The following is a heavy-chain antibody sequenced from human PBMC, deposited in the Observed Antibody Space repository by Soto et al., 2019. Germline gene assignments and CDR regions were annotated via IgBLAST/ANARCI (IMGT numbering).Heavy chain of an antibody. Sequence: QVQLVESGGGVVQPGRSLRLSCAVSGFTDSTYGMHWVLQAPGKGLEWVAVISRDGGTKYYADSVKGRFTISRDNSRNTLFLEMNSLRGDDVAVYYCTGEVASGYWGQGTLVTVSS. J-gene: IGHJ4*02. D-gene: IGHD2-8*02. CDR2: ISRDGGTK. CDR3: TGEVASGY. V-gene: IGHV3-30*03. CDR1: GFTDSTYG.